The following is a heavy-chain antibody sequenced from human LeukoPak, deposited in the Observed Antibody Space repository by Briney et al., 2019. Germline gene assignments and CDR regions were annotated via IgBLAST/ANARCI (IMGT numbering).Heavy chain of an antibody. CDR2: IIPILGIA. CDR3: ARARYDILTGYYYYGMDV. CDR1: GGTFSSYA. Sequence: GASVKVSCKASGGTFSSYAISWVRQAPGQGLEWMGRIIPILGIANYAQKFQGRVTITADKSTSTAYMELSSLRSEDTAVYYCARARYDILTGYYYYGMDVWGQGTTVTVSS. V-gene: IGHV1-69*04. J-gene: IGHJ6*02. D-gene: IGHD3-9*01.